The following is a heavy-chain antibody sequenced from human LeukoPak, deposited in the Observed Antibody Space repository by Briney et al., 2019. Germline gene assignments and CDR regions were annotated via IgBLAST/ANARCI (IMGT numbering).Heavy chain of an antibody. CDR3: AGGSRRSGSYYNVGYYFDY. V-gene: IGHV4-34*01. Sequence: SETLSLTCAVYGGSFSGYYWSWIRQPPGKGLEWIGEINHSGSTNYNSSLKSRVTISVDTSKNQFSLKLSSVTAADTAVYYCAGGSRRSGSYYNVGYYFDYWGQGTLVTVSS. D-gene: IGHD3-10*01. J-gene: IGHJ4*02. CDR2: INHSGST. CDR1: GGSFSGYY.